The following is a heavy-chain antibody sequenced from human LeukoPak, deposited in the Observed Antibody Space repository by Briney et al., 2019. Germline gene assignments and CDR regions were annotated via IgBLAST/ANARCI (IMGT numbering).Heavy chain of an antibody. J-gene: IGHJ5*02. Sequence: GGSLRLSCAASGFTFSSYSMDWVRQAPGKGLEWVSYISSSSSTIYYADSVKGRFTISRDNAKNSLYLQMNSLRAEDTAVYYCARDLFFFSGYYFPWGQGTLVTVSS. CDR2: ISSSSSTI. CDR3: ARDLFFFSGYYFP. V-gene: IGHV3-48*04. CDR1: GFTFSSYS. D-gene: IGHD3-22*01.